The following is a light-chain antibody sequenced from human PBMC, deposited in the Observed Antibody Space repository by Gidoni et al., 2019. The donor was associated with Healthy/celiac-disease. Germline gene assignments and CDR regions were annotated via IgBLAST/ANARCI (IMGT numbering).Light chain of an antibody. Sequence: DIQMTQSPSSLSASVGDRVTITCRASQGISNYLAWYQQKPGKVPKLLIYAASTLQSGVPSRFSGSGSGTDFTLTISSLQAEDVAIYYCQKYNSAPPTFGQGTKLEIK. J-gene: IGKJ1*01. CDR2: AAS. V-gene: IGKV1-27*01. CDR3: QKYNSAPPT. CDR1: QGISNY.